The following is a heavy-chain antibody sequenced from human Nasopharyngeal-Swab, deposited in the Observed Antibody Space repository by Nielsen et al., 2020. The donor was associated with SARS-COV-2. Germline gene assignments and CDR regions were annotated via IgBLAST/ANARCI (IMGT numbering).Heavy chain of an antibody. CDR3: ARRRFGAAAGGFDY. CDR1: GGSISSSNR. Sequence: SETLSLTCAVSGGSISSSNRWSWVRQPPGKGLEWIGEIYHSGSTSYNPSLKSRVTISVDKSKNQFSLKLSSVTAADTAVYYCARRRFGAAAGGFDYWGQGTLVTVSS. J-gene: IGHJ4*02. CDR2: IYHSGST. V-gene: IGHV4-4*02. D-gene: IGHD6-13*01.